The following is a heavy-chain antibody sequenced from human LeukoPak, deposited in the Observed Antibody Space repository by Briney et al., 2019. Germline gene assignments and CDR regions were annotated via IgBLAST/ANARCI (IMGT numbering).Heavy chain of an antibody. Sequence: ASVKVSCKASGFTFTSSAVQWVRQARGQRLEWIGWIVVGSGNTNYAQKFQERVTITRDMSTSTAYMELSSLRSEVTAVYYCAAEAQGIVGATTGAFDIWGQGTMVTVSS. V-gene: IGHV1-58*01. CDR3: AAEAQGIVGATTGAFDI. D-gene: IGHD1-26*01. CDR2: IVVGSGNT. J-gene: IGHJ3*02. CDR1: GFTFTSSA.